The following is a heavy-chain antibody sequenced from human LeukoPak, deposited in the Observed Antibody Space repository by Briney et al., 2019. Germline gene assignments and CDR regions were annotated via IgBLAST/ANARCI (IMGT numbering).Heavy chain of an antibody. CDR1: GFTFSSYA. CDR2: ISYDGSNE. J-gene: IGHJ4*02. Sequence: GGSLRLSCAASGFTFSSYAMHWVRQAPGKGLEWVAVISYDGSNEYYADSVKGRFTISRDNSKNTLYLQMNSLRAEDTAVYYCAREGYSSSSLDYWGQGTLVTVSS. D-gene: IGHD6-6*01. V-gene: IGHV3-30-3*01. CDR3: AREGYSSSSLDY.